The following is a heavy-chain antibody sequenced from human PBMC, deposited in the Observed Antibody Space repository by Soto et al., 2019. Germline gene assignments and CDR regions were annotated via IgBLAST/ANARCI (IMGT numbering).Heavy chain of an antibody. D-gene: IGHD3-22*01. CDR1: GFAFSNAW. J-gene: IGHJ4*01. Sequence: EVQLVESGGGLVKPGGSLTLSCAASGFAFSNAWINWVRQAPGKGLEWVGRIKSKALGGTTDFAAPVRGRFAITRDNSRTMVYMQMNSLNTEDTAVYYCTTDSYSTLIEVRFDYWGNGTLVTVSS. CDR2: IKSKALGGTT. CDR3: TTDSYSTLIEVRFDY. V-gene: IGHV3-15*07.